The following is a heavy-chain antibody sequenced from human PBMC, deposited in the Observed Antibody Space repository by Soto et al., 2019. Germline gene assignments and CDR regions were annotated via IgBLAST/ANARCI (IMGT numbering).Heavy chain of an antibody. CDR1: GASFNNYY. J-gene: IGHJ5*02. D-gene: IGHD3-10*01. V-gene: IGHV4-34*01. CDR3: ARGRRYYYGLNWFDP. CDR2: INHSGST. Sequence: SETLSLTCAVYGASFNNYYWSWIRQPPGKGLEWIGEINHSGSTNYNPSLKSRVTMTADTSRNQFSLKLSSVTAADTAVYYCARGRRYYYGLNWFDPWGQGTLVTVSS.